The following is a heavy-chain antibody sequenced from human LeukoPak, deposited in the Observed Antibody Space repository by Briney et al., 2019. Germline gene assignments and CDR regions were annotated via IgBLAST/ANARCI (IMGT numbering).Heavy chain of an antibody. D-gene: IGHD3-22*01. CDR1: GGSISSSSYY. V-gene: IGHV4-39*01. CDR3: ASQPTYYYDSSGYAFDY. J-gene: IGHJ4*02. Sequence: SETLSLTCTVSGGSISSSSYYWGWIRQPPGKGLEWIGSIYYSGSTYYNPSLKSRVTISVDTSKNQFSLKLSSVTAADTAVYYCASQPTYYYDSSGYAFDYWGQGTLVTVSS. CDR2: IYYSGST.